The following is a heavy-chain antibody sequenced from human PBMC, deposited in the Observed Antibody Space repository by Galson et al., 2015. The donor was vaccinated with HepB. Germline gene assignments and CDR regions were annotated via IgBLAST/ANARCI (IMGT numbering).Heavy chain of an antibody. J-gene: IGHJ5*02. CDR1: GGTSSSYA. CDR3: ARVGGKLGYCSGGSCSNWFDP. D-gene: IGHD2-15*01. V-gene: IGHV1-69*13. CDR2: IIPIYGTA. Sequence: SVKVSCKASGGTSSSYAISWVRQAPGQGLEWMGGIIPIYGTANYAQKFQGRVTITADDSTSTAYMELSSLRFDDTAVYYCARVGGKLGYCSGGSCSNWFDPGGQGTLVTVSS.